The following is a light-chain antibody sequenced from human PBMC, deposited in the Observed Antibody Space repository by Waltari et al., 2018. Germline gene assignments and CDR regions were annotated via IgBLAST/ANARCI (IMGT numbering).Light chain of an antibody. CDR2: GTT. CDR1: SSNIGAGYD. CDR3: QSSDSSLRAV. J-gene: IGLJ2*01. Sequence: QSVLTQPPSVSGAPGQRISISCTGNSSNIGAGYDVHWYHQLPGAAPKLLIYGTTNRPSGVPDRFSGSKSGSSASLAITGLRPEDEADYYCQSSDSSLRAVFGGGTKVTVL. V-gene: IGLV1-40*01.